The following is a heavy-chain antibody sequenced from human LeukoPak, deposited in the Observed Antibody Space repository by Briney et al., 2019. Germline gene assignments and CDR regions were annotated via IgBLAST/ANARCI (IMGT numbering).Heavy chain of an antibody. J-gene: IGHJ4*02. V-gene: IGHV5-51*01. CDR3: ARRGIAAAGVDYFDY. CDR1: GYSFTSYW. CDR2: IYPGDSDT. Sequence: GESLQISCQGSGYSFTSYWIGWVRPLPGKGLEWMGIIYPGDSDTRYSPSFQGQVTISADKSISTAYLQWSSLKASDTAMYYCARRGIAAAGVDYFDYWGQGTLVTVSS. D-gene: IGHD6-13*01.